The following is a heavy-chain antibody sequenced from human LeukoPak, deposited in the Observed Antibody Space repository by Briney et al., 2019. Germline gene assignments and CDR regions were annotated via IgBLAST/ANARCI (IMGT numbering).Heavy chain of an antibody. D-gene: IGHD3-10*01. CDR1: GGSFSGYY. V-gene: IGHV4-34*01. CDR2: INHSGST. CDR3: ARHRRAMVRGVIIHQAPGGNWFDP. Sequence: SETLSLTCAVYGGSFSGYYWSWIRQPPGKGLEWIGEINHSGSTNYNPSLKSRVTISVETSKNQSSLKLSSVTAADTAVYYCARHRRAMVRGVIIHQAPGGNWFDPWGQGTLVTVSS. J-gene: IGHJ5*02.